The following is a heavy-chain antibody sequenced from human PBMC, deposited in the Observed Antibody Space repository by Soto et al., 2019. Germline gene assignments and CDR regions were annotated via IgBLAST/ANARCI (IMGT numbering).Heavy chain of an antibody. V-gene: IGHV4-59*01. CDR1: GGSISSYY. CDR2: IYYTGST. CDR3: AMSDYDLSYYPCLDP. J-gene: IGHJ5*02. Sequence: PEKLSLTCTVSGGSISSYYWSWIRQPPGKGLEWIAYIYYTGSTKYNPSLKSRVIISVDTSKNQFSLNLRSVSAADAAVYYCAMSDYDLSYYPCLDPWGLGTFGTGS. D-gene: IGHD3-3*01.